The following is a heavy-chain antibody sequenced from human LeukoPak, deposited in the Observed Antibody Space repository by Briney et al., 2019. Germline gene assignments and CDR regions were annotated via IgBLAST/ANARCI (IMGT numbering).Heavy chain of an antibody. CDR3: AKPYDYSNYGHYGMDV. CDR2: ISGSGSST. V-gene: IGHV3-23*01. Sequence: PGGSLRLSCVASGFTVSSKYMSWVRQAPGKGLEWVSAISGSGSSTYYADSVKGRFTISRDNSKNTLYLQMNSLRAEDTAVYYCAKPYDYSNYGHYGMDVWGQGTTVTVSS. D-gene: IGHD4-11*01. CDR1: GFTVSSKY. J-gene: IGHJ6*02.